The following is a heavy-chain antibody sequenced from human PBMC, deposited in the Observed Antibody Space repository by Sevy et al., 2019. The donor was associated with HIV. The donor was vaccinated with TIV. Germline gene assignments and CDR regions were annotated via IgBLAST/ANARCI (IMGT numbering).Heavy chain of an antibody. CDR1: GFPFTTYA. V-gene: IGHV3-30-3*01. CDR2: ISFNGGNK. CDR3: ARDVCGGERLGQLSAYFDY. J-gene: IGHJ4*02. Sequence: GGSLRLSCAASGFPFTTYAVHWVRQAPGKGLEWLAVISFNGGNKFYADSVRGRFTISRDNSENTMYLQMNSLRVEDTAMYYCARDVCGGERLGQLSAYFDYWGQGTLVTVSS. D-gene: IGHD3-16*02.